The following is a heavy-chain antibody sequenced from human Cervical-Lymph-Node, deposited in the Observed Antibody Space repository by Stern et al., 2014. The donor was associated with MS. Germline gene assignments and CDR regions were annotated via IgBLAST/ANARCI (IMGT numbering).Heavy chain of an antibody. CDR2: IYWDDQK. CDR1: GFSLSTSGLG. V-gene: IGHV2-5*02. Sequence: VTLKESGPALVKPTQTLTLTCTFSGFSLSTSGLGVGWIRQPPGEALELLAYIYWDDQKRYSPSLKSRLTITKDTSKNQVVLTLTNVDPVDTATYYCAHRTAGPFDYWGQGTLVTVSS. CDR3: AHRTAGPFDY. J-gene: IGHJ4*02.